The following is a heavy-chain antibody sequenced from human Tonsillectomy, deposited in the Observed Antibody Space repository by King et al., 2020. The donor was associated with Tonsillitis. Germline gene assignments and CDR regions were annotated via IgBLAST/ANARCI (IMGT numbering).Heavy chain of an antibody. Sequence: QLVESGGGLVQPGGSLRLSCVASGFTFSNYWMHWVRQAPGKGLGWVSHINSDGSSTGYADSVKGRFTISRDNAKNTLYLQMNSLRAEDTAVYYCASQVALGFWGQGTLVTVSS. CDR3: ASQVALGF. V-gene: IGHV3-74*01. D-gene: IGHD2-15*01. CDR1: GFTFSNYW. CDR2: INSDGSST. J-gene: IGHJ4*01.